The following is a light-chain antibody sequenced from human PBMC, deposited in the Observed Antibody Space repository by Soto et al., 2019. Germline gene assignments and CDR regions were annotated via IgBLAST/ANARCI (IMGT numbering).Light chain of an antibody. CDR2: DAS. CDR3: QQYRSLIT. V-gene: IGKV3-11*01. CDR1: QSVSSY. J-gene: IGKJ5*01. Sequence: EIVLTQSPSTLSLSPCDRATLSCRASQSVSSYFAWYQQKPGQAPRLLIYDASNRATGIPARFSGSGSGTDFTLTINRLEPEDSAVYYCQQYRSLITFGQGTRLEIK.